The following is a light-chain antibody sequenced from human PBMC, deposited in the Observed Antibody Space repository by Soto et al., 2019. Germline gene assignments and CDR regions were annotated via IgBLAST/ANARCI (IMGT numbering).Light chain of an antibody. CDR1: QSLLHSNGYNY. Sequence: DIVMTQSPLSLPVTPGEPASISCRSSQSLLHSNGYNYLDWYLQKPGQSPQLLIYLGSNRASGVPDRFSGSGSGTDFTLKSSRVEAEDVGVYYCMQALQIPHTFGQGTKLEIK. CDR2: LGS. CDR3: MQALQIPHT. V-gene: IGKV2-28*01. J-gene: IGKJ2*01.